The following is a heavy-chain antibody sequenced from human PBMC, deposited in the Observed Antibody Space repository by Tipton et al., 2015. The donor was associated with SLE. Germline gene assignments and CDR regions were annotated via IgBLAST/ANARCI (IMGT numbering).Heavy chain of an antibody. CDR1: GGSFSGYY. V-gene: IGHV4-59*10. Sequence: TLSLTCAVYGGSFSGYYWSWIRQPPGKGLEWIGRIYTSGSTNYNPSLKSRVTMSVDTSKNQFSLKLSSVTAADTAVYYCARDYGEKYWGQGTLVTVSS. D-gene: IGHD4-17*01. CDR2: IYTSGST. J-gene: IGHJ4*02. CDR3: ARDYGEKY.